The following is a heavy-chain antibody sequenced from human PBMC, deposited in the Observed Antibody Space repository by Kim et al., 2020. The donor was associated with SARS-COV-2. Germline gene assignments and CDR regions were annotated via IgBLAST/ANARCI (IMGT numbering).Heavy chain of an antibody. D-gene: IGHD2-15*01. J-gene: IGHJ3*02. Sequence: SETLSLTCTVSGYSIRSGYYWGWIRQPSGNGLEWIGSIYHKGSTYYNPSLKSRVTISLDTPNNHFSLKLISVTASETALYDCVRGKEDNNGGPDAFDIWGQETMVTISS. CDR2: IYHKGST. CDR1: GYSIRSGYY. CDR3: VRGKEDNNGGPDAFDI. V-gene: IGHV4-38-2*02.